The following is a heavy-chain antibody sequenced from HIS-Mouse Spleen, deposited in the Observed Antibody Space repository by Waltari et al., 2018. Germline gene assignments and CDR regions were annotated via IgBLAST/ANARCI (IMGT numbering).Heavy chain of an antibody. CDR1: GGSISSSSYY. Sequence: QLQLQESGPGLVKHSETLSLTCTVSGGSISSSSYYWGWIRQPPGRGLEWIGRSYYSGSTYYNPSPESRVTISVDTSKTQFSLKLSSVTAADTAVYYCAREIPYSSSWYDWYVDLWGRGTLVTVSS. V-gene: IGHV4-39*07. J-gene: IGHJ2*01. CDR3: AREIPYSSSWYDWYVDL. CDR2: SYYSGST. D-gene: IGHD6-13*01.